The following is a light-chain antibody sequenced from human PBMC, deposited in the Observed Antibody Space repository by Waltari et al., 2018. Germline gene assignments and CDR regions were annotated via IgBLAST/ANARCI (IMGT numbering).Light chain of an antibody. CDR3: QQYYTTPPT. CDR1: QSVLYSSNNKNY. V-gene: IGKV4-1*01. CDR2: WAS. Sequence: DIVMTQSPDSLAVSLGERATINCKSSQSVLYSSNNKNYLALYQQKPGQPPKLFIYWASTRESGVPDRFSGSGSGTDFTLAISSLQAEDVAVYYCQQYYTTPPTFGQGTRLEIK. J-gene: IGKJ5*01.